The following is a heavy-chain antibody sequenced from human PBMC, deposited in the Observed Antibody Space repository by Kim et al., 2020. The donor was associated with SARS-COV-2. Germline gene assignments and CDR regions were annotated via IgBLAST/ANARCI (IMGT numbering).Heavy chain of an antibody. CDR2: IYYSGST. V-gene: IGHV4-59*01. Sequence: SETLSLTCTVSGGSISSYYWSWIRQPPGKGLEWIGYIYYSGSTNYNPSLKSRVTISVDTSKNQFSLKLSCVTAADTAGYYCARDPRGWLQPTAYWYFDLWGRGTLVTVSS. CDR3: ARDPRGWLQPTAYWYFDL. D-gene: IGHD3-10*01. CDR1: GGSISSYY. J-gene: IGHJ2*01.